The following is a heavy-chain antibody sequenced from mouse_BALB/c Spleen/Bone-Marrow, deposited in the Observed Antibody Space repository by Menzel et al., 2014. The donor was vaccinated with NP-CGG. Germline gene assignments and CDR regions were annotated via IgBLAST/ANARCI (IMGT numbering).Heavy chain of an antibody. J-gene: IGHJ3*01. CDR2: INPSSGYT. CDR3: AREVYGSWFAY. CDR1: GYTFDYYT. D-gene: IGHD2-2*01. Sequence: QVQLQQSGAELARPGASVKMSCKASGYTFDYYTVQWVKQRPGQGLEWIGYINPSSGYTNHNQKFKDKATLTADKSSSTAYMQLSSLTSEDSAVYYCAREVYGSWFAYWGQGTLVTVSA. V-gene: IGHV1-4*01.